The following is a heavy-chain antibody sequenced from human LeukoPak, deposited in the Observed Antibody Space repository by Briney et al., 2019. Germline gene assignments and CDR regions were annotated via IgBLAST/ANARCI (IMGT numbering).Heavy chain of an antibody. J-gene: IGHJ3*02. CDR2: IYYSGNT. Sequence: SETLSLTCTVSGGSISSGGYFWNWIRQHPGKGLEWIGYIYYSGNTYYNPSLKSRVTISVDTSKNQFSLKLSSVAAADTAVFYCAGIVPAAIHAFDIWGQGTMVTVPS. D-gene: IGHD2-2*02. V-gene: IGHV4-31*03. CDR3: AGIVPAAIHAFDI. CDR1: GGSISSGGYF.